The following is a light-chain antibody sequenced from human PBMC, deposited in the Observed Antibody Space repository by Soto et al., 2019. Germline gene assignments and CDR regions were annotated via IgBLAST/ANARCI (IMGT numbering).Light chain of an antibody. CDR1: TGAVTSGYY. J-gene: IGLJ3*02. V-gene: IGLV7-43*01. Sequence: QAVVTQVPSLTVSPGGTVTLTCDSSTGAVTSGYYPNWFQQKPGQAPMPLIYSTSNKHAWTPARVSGSLLGGKAALTLSGVQPEDEAEYYCLLYYGGAQLWVFGGATKVTVL. CDR2: STS. CDR3: LLYYGGAQLWV.